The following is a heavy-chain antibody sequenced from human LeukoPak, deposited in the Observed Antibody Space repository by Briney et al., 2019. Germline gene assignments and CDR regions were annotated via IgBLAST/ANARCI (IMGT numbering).Heavy chain of an antibody. CDR2: ISYDGSTK. CDR3: ARGGSGDYESGY. V-gene: IGHV3-30*04. Sequence: GGSLRLSCAASGFTFSSYAMHWVRQPPGKGLEWVTMISYDGSTKYYADSVKGRFTISRDNAKNSLYLQMNSLRAEDTAVYYCARGGSGDYESGYWGQGTLVTVSS. CDR1: GFTFSSYA. D-gene: IGHD4-17*01. J-gene: IGHJ4*02.